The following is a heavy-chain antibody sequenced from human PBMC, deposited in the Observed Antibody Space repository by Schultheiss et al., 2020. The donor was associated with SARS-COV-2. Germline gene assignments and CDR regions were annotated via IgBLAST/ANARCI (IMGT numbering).Heavy chain of an antibody. CDR3: ARDDAHAEYFQH. Sequence: GGSLRLSCSASGFTVSSYAMHWVRQAPGKGLEYVSAISSNGGSTYYADSVKGRFTISRDNAKNSLYLQMNSLRAEDTAVYYCARDDAHAEYFQHWGQGTLVTVSS. CDR1: GFTVSSYA. V-gene: IGHV3-64*04. J-gene: IGHJ1*01. CDR2: ISSNGGST.